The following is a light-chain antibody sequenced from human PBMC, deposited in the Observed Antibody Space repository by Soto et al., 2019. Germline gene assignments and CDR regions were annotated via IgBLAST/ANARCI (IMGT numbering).Light chain of an antibody. CDR2: RNN. Sequence: QPVLTQPPSVSGAPGQRVTISYTGSSSNIGAGYDVHWYQQLPGIAPKLLIYRNNNRPSGVPDRFSGSKSGNSASLAITGLQAEDEADYYCQSYDSSLSGYVVFGGRTKLTVL. J-gene: IGLJ2*01. CDR3: QSYDSSLSGYVV. V-gene: IGLV1-40*01. CDR1: SSNIGAGYD.